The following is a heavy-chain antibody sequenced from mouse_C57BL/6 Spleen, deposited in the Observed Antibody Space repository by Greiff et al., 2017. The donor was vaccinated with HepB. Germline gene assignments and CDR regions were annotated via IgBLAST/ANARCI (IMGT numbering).Heavy chain of an antibody. D-gene: IGHD3-2*02. CDR1: GFTFSSYT. CDR3: AKKAQSFAY. J-gene: IGHJ3*01. Sequence: EVKLEESGGGLVKPGGSLKLSCAASGFTFSSYTMSWVRQTPEKRLEWVATISGGGGNTYYPDSVKGRFTISRDNAKNTLYLQMSSLRSEDTALYYCAKKAQSFAYWGQGTLVTVSA. V-gene: IGHV5-9*01. CDR2: ISGGGGNT.